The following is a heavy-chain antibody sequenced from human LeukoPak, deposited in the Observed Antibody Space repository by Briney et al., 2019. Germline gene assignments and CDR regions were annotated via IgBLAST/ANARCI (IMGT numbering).Heavy chain of an antibody. CDR2: MNPNSGNT. CDR1: GYTFTSYD. CDR3: ARDPTRGYSYGPHDAFDI. D-gene: IGHD5-18*01. V-gene: IGHV1-8*03. Sequence: ASVKVSCKASGYTFTSYDINWVRQATGQGLEWMGWMNPNSGNTGYAQKFQGRVTITRNTSISTAYMELRSLRSDDTAVYYCARDPTRGYSYGPHDAFDIWGQGTMVTVSS. J-gene: IGHJ3*02.